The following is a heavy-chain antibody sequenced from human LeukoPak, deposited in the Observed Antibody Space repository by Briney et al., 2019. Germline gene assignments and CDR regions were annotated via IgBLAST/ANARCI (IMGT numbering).Heavy chain of an antibody. Sequence: GEYLKIHCRAPGYSFPTYWLGWVRQAPGQGLEWMGIIYPTDSSNEHSPSFQGQVTISADKSISTAYLQWSGLKASDTAMYYCARLSTAVRGRDWGQGTLVTVSS. CDR2: IYPTDSSN. CDR3: ARLSTAVRGRD. V-gene: IGHV5-51*01. J-gene: IGHJ4*02. CDR1: GYSFPTYW. D-gene: IGHD6-19*01.